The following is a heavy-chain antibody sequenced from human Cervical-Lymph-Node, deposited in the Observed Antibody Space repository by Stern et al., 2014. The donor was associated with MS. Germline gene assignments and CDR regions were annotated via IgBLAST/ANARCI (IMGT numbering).Heavy chain of an antibody. V-gene: IGHV4-4*02. CDR3: ARERQQYCNSEGCSYWYFDL. CDR2: IYHSGAS. CDR1: GGSVSSTNW. J-gene: IGHJ2*01. D-gene: IGHD2/OR15-2a*01. Sequence: QVQLQESGPGLVKPSGTLSLTCAVSGGSVSSTNWWSWVRQSPGKGLEWIGNIYHSGASNYSPSLRSRVSISLATPKNHLPLPLTPVTAADTAVYYCARERQQYCNSEGCSYWYFDLWGRGTLVTVSS.